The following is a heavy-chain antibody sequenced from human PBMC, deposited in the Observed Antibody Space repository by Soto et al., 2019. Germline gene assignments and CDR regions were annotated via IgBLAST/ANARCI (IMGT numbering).Heavy chain of an antibody. CDR1: GYTFTSYD. CDR3: ARSGGSSPRYYYYYYLDV. CDR2: MNPNSGNT. Sequence: QVQLVQSGAEVKKPGASVKVSCKASGYTFTSYDINWVRQATGQGLEWMGWMNPNSGNTGYAQKLQGRVTMTRNTSISTAYMELSSLRSEDTAVYYCARSGGSSPRYYYYYYLDVWGKGTTVTVSS. D-gene: IGHD6-6*01. V-gene: IGHV1-8*01. J-gene: IGHJ6*03.